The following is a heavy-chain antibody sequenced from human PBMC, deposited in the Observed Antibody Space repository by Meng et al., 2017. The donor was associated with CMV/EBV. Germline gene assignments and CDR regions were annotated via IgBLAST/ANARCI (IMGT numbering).Heavy chain of an antibody. V-gene: IGHV3-30-3*01. CDR1: GFTFSTYA. J-gene: IGHJ4*02. CDR2: ISYDGSNK. Sequence: LSCAASGFTFSTYAMHWVRQAPGKGLEWVAVISYDGSNKYYADSVKGRFTISRDNSKNTLYLQMNSLRAEDTAVYYCARDRIQSYFDYWGQGTLVTVS. CDR3: ARDRIQSYFDY. D-gene: IGHD5-18*01.